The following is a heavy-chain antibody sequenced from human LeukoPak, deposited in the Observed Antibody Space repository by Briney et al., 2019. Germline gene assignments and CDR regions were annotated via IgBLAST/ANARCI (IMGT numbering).Heavy chain of an antibody. J-gene: IGHJ4*02. V-gene: IGHV1-8*03. CDR1: GYTFTSYD. D-gene: IGHD6-19*01. CDR2: MNPNSGNT. CDR3: ARGGYSSGWYMGDY. Sequence: GASVKVSCKASGYTFTSYDINWVRQATGQGLEWMGWMNPNSGNTGYAQKFQGRVTITRNTSISTAYMELSSLRSEDTAVYYCARGGYSSGWYMGDYWGQGTLVTVSS.